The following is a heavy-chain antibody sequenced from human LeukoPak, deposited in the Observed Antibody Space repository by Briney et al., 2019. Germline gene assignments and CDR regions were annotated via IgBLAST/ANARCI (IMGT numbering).Heavy chain of an antibody. CDR3: ARGMSATSGYLELEY. CDR1: GFTFSSYA. J-gene: IGHJ4*02. CDR2: ISGSGGNT. D-gene: IGHD3-22*01. V-gene: IGHV3-23*01. Sequence: GGSLRLSCAASGFTFSSYAMSWVRQSPGKGLEWVSAISGSGGNTYSADSVKGRCTISRDNSLQTLFLHMNSLRAEDTAVYYCARGMSATSGYLELEYWGQGPLVTVSS.